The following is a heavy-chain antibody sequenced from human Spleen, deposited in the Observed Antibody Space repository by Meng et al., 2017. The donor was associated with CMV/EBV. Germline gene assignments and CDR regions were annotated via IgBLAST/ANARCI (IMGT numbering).Heavy chain of an antibody. D-gene: IGHD3-3*01. CDR1: GFTYDDYA. J-gene: IGHJ4*02. CDR2: VSWNGDII. V-gene: IGHV3-9*01. Sequence: SLKISCTASGFTYDDYAMHWVRQAPGKGLEWVAGVSWNGDIIGYADSVKGRFTISRDNAKNSLYLQMNSLRAEDTAVYYCARVSLRVDFWSGYEIDYWGQGTLVTVSS. CDR3: ARVSLRVDFWSGYEIDY.